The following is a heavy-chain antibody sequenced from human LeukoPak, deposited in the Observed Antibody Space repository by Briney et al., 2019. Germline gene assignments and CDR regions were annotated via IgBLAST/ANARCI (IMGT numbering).Heavy chain of an antibody. V-gene: IGHV3-74*01. D-gene: IGHD3-10*01. J-gene: IGHJ4*02. CDR1: GLRFSDLW. CDR2: IRGDWHDT. Sequence: GGSLRLSCTAAGLRFSDLWMHWVSQAPGKGLVWVSRIRGDWHDTTYADSVKGRFTISRDNAQNTLYLQMNSLRVEDTAVYYCASDRVLGSGSLDNWGQGTLVTVSS. CDR3: ASDRVLGSGSLDN.